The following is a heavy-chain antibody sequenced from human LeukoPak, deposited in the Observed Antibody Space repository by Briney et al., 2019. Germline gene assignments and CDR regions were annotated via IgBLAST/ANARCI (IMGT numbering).Heavy chain of an antibody. CDR3: ARGHGRGCYCYYHYGTDV. V-gene: IGHV4-34*01. D-gene: IGHD2-15*01. Sequence: SATQSLICALYGGSFRDLYWRWTRQPGGGGVGWVGEINRSGMTNYNPSLKGQVTISVDTCKNQSSLKQSSVTAAYTAVYYCARGHGRGCYCYYHYGTDVGGEPPTV. CDR1: GGSFRDLY. J-gene: IGHJ6*01. CDR2: INRSGMT.